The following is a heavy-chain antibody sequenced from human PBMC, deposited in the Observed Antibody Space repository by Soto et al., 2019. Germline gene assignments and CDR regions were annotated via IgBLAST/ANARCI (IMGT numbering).Heavy chain of an antibody. CDR2: IYHSGNT. D-gene: IGHD2-15*01. J-gene: IGHJ4*02. Sequence: SETLSLTCAVSGYSISLGYYWGWIRQPPGKGLEWIGSIYHSGNTFYNPSLKSRVSISLDTSKNHFSLELTSVTAADTAVYSCARVKLXXRGGFDYWGLGTLVTVS. V-gene: IGHV4-38-2*01. CDR1: GYSISLGYY. CDR3: ARVKLXXRGGFDY.